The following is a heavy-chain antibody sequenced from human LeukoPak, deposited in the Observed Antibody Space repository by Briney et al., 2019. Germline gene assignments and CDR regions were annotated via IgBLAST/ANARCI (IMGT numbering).Heavy chain of an antibody. J-gene: IGHJ5*02. V-gene: IGHV3-48*01. CDR1: GFTFSNFW. CDR3: VRGQVGIDNWFDP. Sequence: PGGSLRLSCTASGFTFSNFWMGWVRQAPGKGLEWISYIRGNSETIHYADSVKGRFTISRDNAKNSLSLQMTSLRAEDTAVYYCVRGQVGIDNWFDPWGQGTLVTVAS. CDR2: IRGNSETI.